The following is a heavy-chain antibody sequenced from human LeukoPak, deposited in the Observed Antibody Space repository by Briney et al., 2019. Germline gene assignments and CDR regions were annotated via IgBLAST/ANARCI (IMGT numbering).Heavy chain of an antibody. J-gene: IGHJ4*02. V-gene: IGHV3-7*01. D-gene: IGHD5-12*01. CDR2: INQTGSEK. Sequence: GGSLRLSCAASGFIFSSYWMIWVRQAPGKGLEWVANINQTGSEKYYLDSVKGRFTISRDNAKNSLNLQMNSLRAEDTAVYYCARDDSGWDYWGQGTLVTVSS. CDR1: GFIFSSYW. CDR3: ARDDSGWDY.